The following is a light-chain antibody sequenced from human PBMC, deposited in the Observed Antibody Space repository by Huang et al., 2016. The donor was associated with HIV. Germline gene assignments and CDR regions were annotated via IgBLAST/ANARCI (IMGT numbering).Light chain of an antibody. CDR1: QSVSAY. Sequence: EIVLTQSPATLSLSPGERATLSCRASQSVSAYLAWYQQKPGQAPGLLIYGASNRANGIPARFRGRGSGTDFTLTISSLEPEDFAVYYCQQRSDWPLTFGGGTKVEIK. CDR2: GAS. J-gene: IGKJ4*01. V-gene: IGKV3-11*01. CDR3: QQRSDWPLT.